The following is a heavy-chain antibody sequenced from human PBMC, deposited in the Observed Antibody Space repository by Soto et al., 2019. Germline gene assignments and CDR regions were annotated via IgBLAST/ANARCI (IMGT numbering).Heavy chain of an antibody. CDR3: ARHGVLGIPAAPETDGMDV. CDR2: IDPSDSYT. J-gene: IGHJ6*02. V-gene: IGHV5-10-1*01. CDR1: GYRFTIYW. Sequence: GQSLKISCKGSGYRFTIYWISWVRQMPGKGLEWLGRIDPSDSYTNYSPSFQGHVTISADKSISTAYLQWSSLKASDTAMYYCARHGVLGIPAAPETDGMDVWGQGTTVTVSS. D-gene: IGHD2-2*01.